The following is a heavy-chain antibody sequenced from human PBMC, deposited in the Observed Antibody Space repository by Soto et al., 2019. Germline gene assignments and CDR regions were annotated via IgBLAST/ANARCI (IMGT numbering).Heavy chain of an antibody. D-gene: IGHD6-6*01. CDR2: VYWNDDK. CDR3: AHECSSRAYYYGMDV. CDR1: GFSLSTSGVG. J-gene: IGHJ6*02. Sequence: SGPTLVNPTQTLTLTCTFSGFSLSTSGVGVGWIRQPPGKALEWLALVYWNDDKRYSPSLKSRLTITKDTSKNQVVLTMTNMDPVDTATYYCAHECSSRAYYYGMDVWGQGNPGHRLL. V-gene: IGHV2-5*01.